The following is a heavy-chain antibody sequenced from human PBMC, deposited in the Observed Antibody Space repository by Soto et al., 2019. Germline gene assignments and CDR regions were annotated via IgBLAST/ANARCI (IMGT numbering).Heavy chain of an antibody. Sequence: ASLKISCKGCGYSLTSYWIGWVRQMPGKGLEWMGIIYPGDSDTRYSPSFQGQVTISADKSISTAYLQWSSLKASDTAMYYCARQRGLNGVAATDYWGQGTLVTVSS. CDR3: ARQRGLNGVAATDY. V-gene: IGHV5-51*01. CDR2: IYPGDSDT. D-gene: IGHD2-15*01. J-gene: IGHJ4*02. CDR1: GYSLTSYW.